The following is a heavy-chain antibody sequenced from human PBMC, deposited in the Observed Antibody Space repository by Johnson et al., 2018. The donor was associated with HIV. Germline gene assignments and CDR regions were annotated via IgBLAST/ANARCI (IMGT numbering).Heavy chain of an antibody. V-gene: IGHV3-30*04. CDR3: ARDQEAAAGQDDAFDI. Sequence: QVQLVESGGGLVQPGGSLRLSCAASGFTFSSYAMHWVRQAPGKGLEWVAVISYDGSNKYYADSVKGRFTISRDNSKNTLYLQMNRRRAEDTAVYYCARDQEAAAGQDDAFDIWGQGTMVTVSS. CDR1: GFTFSSYA. CDR2: ISYDGSNK. D-gene: IGHD6-13*01. J-gene: IGHJ3*02.